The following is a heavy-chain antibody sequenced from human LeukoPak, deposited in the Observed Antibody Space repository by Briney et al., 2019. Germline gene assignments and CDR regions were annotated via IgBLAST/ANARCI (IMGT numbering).Heavy chain of an antibody. CDR2: IYYTGST. J-gene: IGHJ4*02. V-gene: IGHV4-59*01. D-gene: IGHD2-15*01. Sequence: SETLSLTCTVSGDSITNYSWSWIRQPPGKGLEWIGYIYYTGSTNYKPSLRSRVTISVDTSTNQFSLRLRSLTAADTAVYYCARGRVAYSAYYFDYWGQGTLVTVSS. CDR1: GDSITNYS. CDR3: ARGRVAYSAYYFDY.